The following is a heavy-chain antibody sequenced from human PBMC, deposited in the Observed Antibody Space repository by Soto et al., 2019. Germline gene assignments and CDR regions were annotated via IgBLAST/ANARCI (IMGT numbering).Heavy chain of an antibody. J-gene: IGHJ4*02. CDR1: GGSISSYY. CDR3: ATFDYSNLQPHYFDY. Sequence: SETLSLTCTVSGGSISSYYWSRIRQPPGKGLEWIGYIYYSGSTNYNPSLKSRVTISVDTSKNQFSLKLSSVTAADTAVYYCATFDYSNLQPHYFDYWGQGTLVTVSS. V-gene: IGHV4-59*01. CDR2: IYYSGST. D-gene: IGHD4-4*01.